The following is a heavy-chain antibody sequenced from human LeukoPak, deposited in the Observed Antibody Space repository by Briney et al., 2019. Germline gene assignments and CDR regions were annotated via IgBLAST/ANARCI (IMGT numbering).Heavy chain of an antibody. CDR2: IRYDGSNK. V-gene: IGHV3-30*02. J-gene: IGHJ4*02. CDR1: GFTFSSYG. Sequence: GGSLRLSCAAPGFTFSSYGMHWVRQAPGKGLEWVAFIRYDGSNKYYADSVKGRFTISRDNSKNTLYLQMNSLRAEDTAVYYCAKPTIFGVVTPDYWGQGTLVTVSS. CDR3: AKPTIFGVVTPDY. D-gene: IGHD3-3*01.